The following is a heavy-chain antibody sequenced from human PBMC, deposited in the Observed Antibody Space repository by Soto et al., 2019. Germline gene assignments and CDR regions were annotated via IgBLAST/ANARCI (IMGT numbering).Heavy chain of an antibody. V-gene: IGHV1-18*01. Sequence: ASVKVSCKASGYSFYNSDINWVRQAPGQGLEWMGRITPFSGHTNYAQTGQGRVTMTTDTSTATAYMELRSLRSDDTAVYYCARVGSYYESTGYNKGLGHWGQGTLVTVSS. J-gene: IGHJ4*02. CDR1: GYSFYNSD. CDR2: ITPFSGHT. D-gene: IGHD3-22*01. CDR3: ARVGSYYESTGYNKGLGH.